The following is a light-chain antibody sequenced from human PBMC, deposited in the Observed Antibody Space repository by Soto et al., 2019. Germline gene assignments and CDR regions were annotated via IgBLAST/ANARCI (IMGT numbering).Light chain of an antibody. CDR2: DVS. Sequence: DIQMTQSPSTLSASVGDIVTITCRASQSISKWLAWYQQKPGKAPKLLIYDVSSLESGVPSRFSGSGSGTEFTLTISSLQPDDSATYYCQQYNDYSTWTFGQGTKVDIK. J-gene: IGKJ1*01. CDR3: QQYNDYSTWT. V-gene: IGKV1-5*01. CDR1: QSISKW.